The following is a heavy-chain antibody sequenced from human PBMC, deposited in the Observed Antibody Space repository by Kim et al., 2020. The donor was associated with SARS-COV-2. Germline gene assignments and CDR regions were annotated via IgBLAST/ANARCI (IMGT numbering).Heavy chain of an antibody. Sequence: GGSLRLSCAASGFTFSSYGMHWVRQAPGKGLEWVAVISYDGSNKYYADSVKGRFTISRDNSKNTLYLQMNSLRAEDTAVYYCAKVVRGVINHYFDYWGQGTLVTVSS. CDR3: AKVVRGVINHYFDY. CDR2: ISYDGSNK. J-gene: IGHJ4*02. CDR1: GFTFSSYG. V-gene: IGHV3-30*18. D-gene: IGHD3-10*01.